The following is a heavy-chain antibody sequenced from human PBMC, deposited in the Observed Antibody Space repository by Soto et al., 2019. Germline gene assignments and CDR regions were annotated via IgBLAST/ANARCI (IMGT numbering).Heavy chain of an antibody. CDR3: ARHSSGYNYGSFDH. CDR2: IYHSGST. CDR1: GGSISSGGYS. Sequence: PSETLSLTCAVSGGSISSGGYSWSWIRQPPGKGLEWIGYIYHSGSTYYNPSLKSRVTISVDRSKNQFSLKLSSVTAADTAVYYCARHSSGYNYGSFDHWGQGTLVTVSS. V-gene: IGHV4-30-2*01. D-gene: IGHD3-10*01. J-gene: IGHJ4*02.